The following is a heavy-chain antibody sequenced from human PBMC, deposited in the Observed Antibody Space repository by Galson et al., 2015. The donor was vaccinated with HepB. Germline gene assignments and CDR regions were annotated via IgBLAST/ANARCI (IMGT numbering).Heavy chain of an antibody. CDR1: EFIFSDFT. D-gene: IGHD2-21*01. CDR2: IYYTEDT. V-gene: IGHV4-38-2*01. Sequence: LRLSCAGSEFIFSDFTMNWVRQSPGKGLEWLGNIYYTEDTYYNPSLNGRLTVSQDKSKNHFSLTLRSVTAADTAVYYCARAADDSRTYLWSDWGQGTRVIVSS. J-gene: IGHJ4*02. CDR3: ARAADDSRTYLWSD.